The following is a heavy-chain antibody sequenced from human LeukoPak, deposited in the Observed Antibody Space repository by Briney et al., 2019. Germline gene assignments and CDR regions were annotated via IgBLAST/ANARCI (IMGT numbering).Heavy chain of an antibody. V-gene: IGHV1-18*01. CDR2: ISSYNGTT. Sequence: ASVKVSCKASGYTFNNYGINWVRQAPGQGLEWMGWISSYNGTTNYTQNLQGRVTMTTDTSTSTAYMELRSLRPDDAAVYYCARSIRPSGSDSPKPNHGMDVWGQGTTVTVSS. CDR3: ARSIRPSGSDSPKPNHGMDV. D-gene: IGHD3-10*01. J-gene: IGHJ6*02. CDR1: GYTFNNYG.